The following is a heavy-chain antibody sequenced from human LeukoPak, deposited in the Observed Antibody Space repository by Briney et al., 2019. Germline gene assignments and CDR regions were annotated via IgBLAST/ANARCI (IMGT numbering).Heavy chain of an antibody. V-gene: IGHV3-30*18. J-gene: IGHJ4*02. CDR1: GFTFSSYG. D-gene: IGHD6-13*01. CDR3: AKDGSSWYYFDY. Sequence: GGSLRLSCAASGFTFSSYGMHWVRQAPGKGLEWVAVISYGGSDKYYADSVKGRFNISRDNSKNTLYLQMNSLRAEDTAVYYCAKDGSSWYYFDYWGQGTLVTVSS. CDR2: ISYGGSDK.